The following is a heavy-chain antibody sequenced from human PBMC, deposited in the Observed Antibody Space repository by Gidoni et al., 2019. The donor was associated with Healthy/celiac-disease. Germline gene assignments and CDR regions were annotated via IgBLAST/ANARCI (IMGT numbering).Heavy chain of an antibody. V-gene: IGHV3-23*01. CDR3: AKGNTYYDFWSGYLPPYYFDY. CDR1: GFTFTTDA. CDR2: ISGSGGST. Sequence: EVQLLESGGGLVQPGGSLRRSCAASGFTFTTDAIGWVRQAPGKGLEWVSAISGSGGSTYYADSVEGRFTISRDNSKNTLYLQMNSLRAEDTAVYYCAKGNTYYDFWSGYLPPYYFDYWGQGTLVTVSS. D-gene: IGHD3-3*01. J-gene: IGHJ4*02.